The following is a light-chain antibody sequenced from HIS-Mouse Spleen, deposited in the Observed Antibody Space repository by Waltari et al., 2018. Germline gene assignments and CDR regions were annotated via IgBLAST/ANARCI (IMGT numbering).Light chain of an antibody. Sequence: QSALTQPASVSGSPGQSITISCTGTSSDVGSYNLVSWYQQHPGKAPKPMIYEGRKRHSGVSNRFSGSKSGNTASLTISGLQAEDEADYYCCSYAGSSTWVFGGGTKLTVL. CDR1: SSDVGSYNL. CDR2: EGR. V-gene: IGLV2-23*01. J-gene: IGLJ3*02. CDR3: CSYAGSSTWV.